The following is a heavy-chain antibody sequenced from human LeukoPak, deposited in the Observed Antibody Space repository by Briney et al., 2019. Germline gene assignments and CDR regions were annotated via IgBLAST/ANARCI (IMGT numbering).Heavy chain of an antibody. CDR1: GGTFSSYA. Sequence: GASVKVSCKASGGTFSSYAISWVRQAPGQGLEWMGWISAYNGRTEYAQNFQGRLTMSTDTSTTTAYMELTSLTSDDTAVYYCGRWGDTPNAFWGQGTLVTVSS. V-gene: IGHV1-18*01. CDR3: GRWGDTPNAF. CDR2: ISAYNGRT. J-gene: IGHJ4*02. D-gene: IGHD2-21*01.